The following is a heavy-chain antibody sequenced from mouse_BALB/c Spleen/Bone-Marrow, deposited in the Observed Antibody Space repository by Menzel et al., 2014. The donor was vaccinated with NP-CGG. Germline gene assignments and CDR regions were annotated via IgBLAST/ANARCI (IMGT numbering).Heavy chain of an antibody. Sequence: VQLQQSGAELVRPGVSVKISCKGSGYTFTDYAMHWVKQSHAESLEWIGVINTYFGDISCNQKFKGKATMAVDKTSRTVYMELARLTAEDSAIYYCARGYSNNYAMDYWGQGTSVTVSS. CDR2: INTYFGDI. J-gene: IGHJ4*01. CDR1: GYTFTDYA. V-gene: IGHV1S137*01. D-gene: IGHD2-5*01. CDR3: ARGYSNNYAMDY.